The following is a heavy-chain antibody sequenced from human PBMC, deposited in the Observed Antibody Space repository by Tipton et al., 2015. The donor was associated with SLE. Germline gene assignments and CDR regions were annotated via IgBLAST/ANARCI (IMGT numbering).Heavy chain of an antibody. Sequence: GLVKPSETLSLTCTVSGDSISSSSFYWGWIRQPPGKGLEWIGSIYYSGSTYYNPSLKSRVTISVDTSKNQFSLKLNSVTAADTAVYYCARQWVATVADWYFDLWGRGTLVTVSS. CDR2: IYYSGST. V-gene: IGHV4-39*07. J-gene: IGHJ2*01. CDR3: ARQWVATVADWYFDL. CDR1: GDSISSSSFY. D-gene: IGHD1-26*01.